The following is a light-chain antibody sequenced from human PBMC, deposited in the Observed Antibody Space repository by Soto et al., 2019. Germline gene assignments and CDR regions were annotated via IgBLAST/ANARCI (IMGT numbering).Light chain of an antibody. CDR3: QQRSNWPPGT. Sequence: EIVLTQSPATLSLSPGERATLSCRASQSAGSDLAWYQQKPGQAPRLLIYDASNRATGIPARFSGSGSGTDFTLAISSLEPEDFAVYYCQQRSNWPPGTFGPGTKVDIK. CDR2: DAS. J-gene: IGKJ3*01. CDR1: QSAGSD. V-gene: IGKV3-11*01.